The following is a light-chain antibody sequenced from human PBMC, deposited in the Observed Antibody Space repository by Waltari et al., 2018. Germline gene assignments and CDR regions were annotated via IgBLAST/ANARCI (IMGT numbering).Light chain of an antibody. CDR1: NLGDKY. CDR3: QAWDSSTVV. J-gene: IGLJ2*01. CDR2: QDS. V-gene: IGLV3-1*01. Sequence: SYELTQPPSVSVSPGQTASITCSGDNLGDKYVSWYQLKPGQSPVMVIYQDSQRPSGSPERFSGSNSGNTATLTISGTQAMDEADYYCQAWDSSTVVFGGGTKLTVL.